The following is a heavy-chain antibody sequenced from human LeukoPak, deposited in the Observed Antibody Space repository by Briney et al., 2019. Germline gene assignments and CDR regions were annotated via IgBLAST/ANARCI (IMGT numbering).Heavy chain of an antibody. D-gene: IGHD3-16*01. CDR3: AKFEGHPWGTYHHDY. CDR2: IFGGGAGS. V-gene: IGHV3-23*01. J-gene: IGHJ4*02. CDR1: GFIFSDYA. Sequence: GGSLRLSCAASGFIFSDYAMGWVRQAPGKGLEWVSAIFGGGAGSYSAASVKGRFTISRGNSKNTLYLQMTSLRADDTAVYYCAKFEGHPWGTYHHDYWGQGTLVTVSS.